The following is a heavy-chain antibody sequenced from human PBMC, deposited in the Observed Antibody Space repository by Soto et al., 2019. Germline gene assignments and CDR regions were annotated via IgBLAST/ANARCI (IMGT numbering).Heavy chain of an antibody. CDR1: GYSFVRHW. D-gene: IGHD1-7*01. CDR2: IDPSDSYT. Sequence: GESLKISSKGSGYSFVRHWITWVRQIPGKGLEWMGKIDPSDSYTNYSPSFQGHVTISGDKSINTGYLHWSSLKASDTAMYYCARHAQDTGTPHSVADMDVWGQGTTVTVSS. CDR3: ARHAQDTGTPHSVADMDV. J-gene: IGHJ6*02. V-gene: IGHV5-10-1*01.